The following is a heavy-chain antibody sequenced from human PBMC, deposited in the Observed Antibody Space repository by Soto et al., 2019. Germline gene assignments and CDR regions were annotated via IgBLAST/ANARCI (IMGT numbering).Heavy chain of an antibody. D-gene: IGHD5-18*01. CDR2: ISAHNGNT. CDR1: GYTFTSYG. J-gene: IGHJ4*02. Sequence: QVQLVQSGAEVKKPGASVKVSCKASGYTFTSYGISWVRQAPGQGLEWMGWISAHNGNTKYAQKLQGRVTMTTVTSTSTDSMELRSMRSDDTAVYYCARDLSYGLCDYWGQGTLVTVSS. CDR3: ARDLSYGLCDY. V-gene: IGHV1-18*01.